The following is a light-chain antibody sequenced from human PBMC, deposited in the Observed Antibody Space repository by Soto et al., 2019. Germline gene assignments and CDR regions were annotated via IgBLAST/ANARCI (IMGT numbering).Light chain of an antibody. J-gene: IGKJ1*01. CDR3: QQYGSSRT. Sequence: IVWTQSPGTLSLSPGERATLSCRASQSVSSSYLAWYQQKPGQAPRLRIYGASSRATGIPDRLSGSGSGTDFTLTISRMEPEDFAVYYCQQYGSSRTFGQGTKVDIK. CDR2: GAS. V-gene: IGKV3-20*01. CDR1: QSVSSSY.